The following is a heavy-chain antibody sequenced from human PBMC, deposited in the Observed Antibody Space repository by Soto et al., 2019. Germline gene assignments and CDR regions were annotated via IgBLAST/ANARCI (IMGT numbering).Heavy chain of an antibody. J-gene: IGHJ4*02. V-gene: IGHV4-4*07. CDR1: GGSINTFY. Sequence: SATLYLTCTVSGGSINTFYWSWVRQPAGKGLEWIGRIFSSGSTSFNPSLESRVAMSVDTSKNHFSLNLSSVTAADMAVYYCAREGSYSAYNFAHGIQLWSFDFWGQGALVTVS. D-gene: IGHD5-12*01. CDR3: AREGSYSAYNFAHGIQLWSFDF. CDR2: IFSSGST.